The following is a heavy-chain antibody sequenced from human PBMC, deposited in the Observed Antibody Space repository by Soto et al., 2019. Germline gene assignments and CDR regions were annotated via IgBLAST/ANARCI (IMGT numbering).Heavy chain of an antibody. D-gene: IGHD6-19*01. J-gene: IGHJ4*02. CDR3: ARSQAKGYSSGWYHSAHFDY. Sequence: QVQLQESGPGLVKPSETLSLTCTVSGGSISSYYWSWIRQPAGKGLEWIGRIYTSGSTNYNPSLKSRVTMSVDTSKNHFSLKLSSVTAADTAVYYCARSQAKGYSSGWYHSAHFDYWGQGTLVTVSS. CDR1: GGSISSYY. CDR2: IYTSGST. V-gene: IGHV4-4*07.